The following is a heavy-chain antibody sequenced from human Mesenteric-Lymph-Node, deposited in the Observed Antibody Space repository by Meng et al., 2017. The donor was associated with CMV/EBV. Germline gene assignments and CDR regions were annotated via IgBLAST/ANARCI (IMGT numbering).Heavy chain of an antibody. V-gene: IGHV3-21*01. D-gene: IGHD4/OR15-4a*01. CDR3: ARDLGAEVPG. CDR2: ITSSSGYM. J-gene: IGHJ4*02. CDR1: GFTFSSYS. Sequence: GESLKISCAASGFTFSSYSMDWVRQAPGKGLEWVSSITSSSGYMYYADSVKGRFIISRDNAKNSLYLQMNSLRAEDTAVYFCARDLGAEVPGWGQGTLVTVSS.